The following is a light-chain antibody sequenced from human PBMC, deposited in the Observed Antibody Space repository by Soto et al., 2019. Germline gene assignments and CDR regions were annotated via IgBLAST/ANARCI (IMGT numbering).Light chain of an antibody. CDR2: EVS. CDR3: SSYTSSSTLDWV. CDR1: SSDVGGYNY. Sequence: QPVLPQPASVSGSPGQSITISCTGTSSDVGGYNYVSWYQQHPGKAPKLMIYEVSNRPSGVSNRFSGSKSGNTASLTISGLQAEDEADYYCSSYTSSSTLDWVFGGGTKLTVL. V-gene: IGLV2-14*01. J-gene: IGLJ3*02.